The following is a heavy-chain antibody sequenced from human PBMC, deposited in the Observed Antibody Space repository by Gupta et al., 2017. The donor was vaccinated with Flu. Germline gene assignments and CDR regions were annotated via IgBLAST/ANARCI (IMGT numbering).Heavy chain of an antibody. V-gene: IGHV3-33*01. Sequence: QVQLVESGGGVVQPGRSLRISCAASGFNLRGYGMHWVRQAPGKGLEWVAVIWYDGSNKYYAVSVTGRITISRDNSKNTLYLQMNSLRAEDTAVYYCATEFYYDSSGYPPKIYYMDVWGKGTTVTVSS. D-gene: IGHD3-22*01. CDR2: IWYDGSNK. CDR3: ATEFYYDSSGYPPKIYYMDV. J-gene: IGHJ6*03. CDR1: GFNLRGYG.